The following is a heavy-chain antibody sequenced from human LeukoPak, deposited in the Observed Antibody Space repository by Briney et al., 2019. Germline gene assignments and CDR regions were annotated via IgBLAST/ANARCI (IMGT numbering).Heavy chain of an antibody. Sequence: PGGSLRLSCAASGFTFSSYAMSWVRQAPGKGLEWVSAISGSGGSTYYADSVKGRFTISRDNAKNSLYLQMNSLRAEDTALYYCARAPHYSNYGPYYYGVDVWGQGTTVTVSS. J-gene: IGHJ6*02. CDR3: ARAPHYSNYGPYYYGVDV. V-gene: IGHV3-23*01. D-gene: IGHD4-11*01. CDR2: ISGSGGST. CDR1: GFTFSSYA.